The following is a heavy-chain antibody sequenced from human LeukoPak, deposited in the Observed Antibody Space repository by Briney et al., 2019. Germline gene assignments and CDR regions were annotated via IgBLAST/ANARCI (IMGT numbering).Heavy chain of an antibody. CDR3: AREGATTAFDY. CDR1: GFTFSRFE. J-gene: IGHJ4*02. V-gene: IGHV3-53*01. CDR2: IYSGGRT. Sequence: PGGSLRLSCVASGFTFSRFELNWVRQAPGKGLEWVSIIYSGGRTYYADSAKGRFTISRDIFRNTVYLQMNSLRAEDTAVYYCAREGATTAFDYWGQGTLVTVSS. D-gene: IGHD1-26*01.